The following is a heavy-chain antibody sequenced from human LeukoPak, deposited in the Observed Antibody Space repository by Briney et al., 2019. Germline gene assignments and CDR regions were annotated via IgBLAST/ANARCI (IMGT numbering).Heavy chain of an antibody. CDR1: GFSVSSHY. Sequence: GGSLRLSCAASGFSVSSHYMTWVRQAPGKGLEWVSVIYSHGSTYYADSVKGRFTISRDGSKNTLYLQMNSLKVEDTAVYYCARGPGLPGIADPWGQGTLVVVSS. CDR2: IYSHGST. CDR3: ARGPGLPGIADP. D-gene: IGHD6-13*01. V-gene: IGHV3-66*01. J-gene: IGHJ5*02.